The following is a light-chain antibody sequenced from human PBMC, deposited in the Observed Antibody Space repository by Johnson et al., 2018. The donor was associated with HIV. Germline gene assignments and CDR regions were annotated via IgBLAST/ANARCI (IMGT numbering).Light chain of an antibody. CDR1: SSNIGNNY. V-gene: IGLV1-51*01. CDR2: DNN. CDR3: GRWDDSLSTYV. Sequence: QSVLTQPPSVSATPGQKVTISCSGSSSNIGNNYVSWYQQLPGTAPKLIIYDNNKRPSGIPDRFSGSKSGTSATLGITGLQTGDEADYYCGRWDDSLSTYVFGTGTKVTVL. J-gene: IGLJ1*01.